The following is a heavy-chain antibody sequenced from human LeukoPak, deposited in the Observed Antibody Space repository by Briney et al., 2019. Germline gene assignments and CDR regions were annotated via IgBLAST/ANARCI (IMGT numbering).Heavy chain of an antibody. Sequence: PGGSLRLSCAASGFTFDKYAMSWVRQAPGKGLEWVSSIGAGGGTPYYSDSVKGRFTISRDNSKSTLYLQMTSLTDDDTAIYYCGTDPYCRGLFGGDYFDQGGRRTRVTVPS. J-gene: IGHJ4*02. CDR3: GTDPYCRGLFGGDYFDQ. CDR2: IGAGGGTP. V-gene: IGHV3-23*01. D-gene: IGHD3-10*02. CDR1: GFTFDKYA.